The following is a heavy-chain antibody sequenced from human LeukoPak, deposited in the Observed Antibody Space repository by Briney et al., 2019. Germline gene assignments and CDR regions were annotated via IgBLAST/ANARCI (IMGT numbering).Heavy chain of an antibody. J-gene: IGHJ4*02. CDR2: IIPIFGTA. V-gene: IGHV1-69*06. D-gene: IGHD5-12*01. CDR3: ARTVANSGYDLASLGY. Sequence: SVKVSCEASGGTFSSYAISWVRQAPGQGLEWMGGIIPIFGTANYAQKFQGRVTITADKSTSTAYMELSSLRSEDTAVYYCARTVANSGYDLASLGYWGQGTLVTVSS. CDR1: GGTFSSYA.